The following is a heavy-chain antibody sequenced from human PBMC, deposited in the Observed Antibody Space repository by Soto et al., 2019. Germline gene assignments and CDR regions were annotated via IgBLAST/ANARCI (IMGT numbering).Heavy chain of an antibody. D-gene: IGHD4-17*01. CDR2: ISAYNGNT. CDR1: GYTFTSYG. CDR3: VRLYGDCEY. J-gene: IGHJ4*02. Sequence: QVQLVQSGAEVKKPGASVKVSCKASGYTFTSYGISWVRQAPGQGLEWMGWISAYNGNTNYPQNIQGKVTMTTVTSTSTAYMELRSQRSANTAVYYWVRLYGDCEYWGQGTPVTVSS. V-gene: IGHV1-18*01.